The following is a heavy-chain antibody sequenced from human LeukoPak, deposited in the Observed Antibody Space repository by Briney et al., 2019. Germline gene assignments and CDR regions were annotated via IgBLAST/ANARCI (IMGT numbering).Heavy chain of an antibody. V-gene: IGHV4-39*01. Sequence: SETLSLTCTASGGSISSSSYYWGWIRQPPGKGLEWIGSIYYSGSTYYNPSLKSRVTISVDTSKNQFSLKLSSVTAADTAVYYCARQEGYCSSTSCRVFDYWGQGTLVTVSS. D-gene: IGHD2-2*01. CDR1: GGSISSSSYY. CDR3: ARQEGYCSSTSCRVFDY. CDR2: IYYSGST. J-gene: IGHJ4*02.